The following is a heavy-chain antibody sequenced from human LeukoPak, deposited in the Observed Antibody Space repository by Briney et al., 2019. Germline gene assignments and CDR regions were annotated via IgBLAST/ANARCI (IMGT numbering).Heavy chain of an antibody. CDR2: IYTSGST. J-gene: IGHJ3*01. Sequence: SETLSLTCNVSGGSISGYYWSWIRQPAGKGLEWIGRIYTSGSTKYNPSPKSRVTMSVDTSKNKFSLKVSSVTAADTAVYYCARKTDSAYSSSSSAFDVWGQGTMVTVSS. V-gene: IGHV4-4*07. CDR1: GGSISGYY. CDR3: ARKTDSAYSSSSSAFDV. D-gene: IGHD6-6*01.